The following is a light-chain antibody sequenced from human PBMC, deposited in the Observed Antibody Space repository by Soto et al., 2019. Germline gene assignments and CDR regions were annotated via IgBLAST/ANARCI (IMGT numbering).Light chain of an antibody. Sequence: DIQMTQSPSTLSASVGDRVTITCRAGQSIRTRLAWYQQKPGKVPKLLIYDASSLESGVPSRFSGSGSGTEFTLTISSQHPDDFATYYCQKYNSYFGPGTKVEIK. CDR2: DAS. CDR1: QSIRTR. J-gene: IGKJ3*01. CDR3: QKYNSY. V-gene: IGKV1-5*01.